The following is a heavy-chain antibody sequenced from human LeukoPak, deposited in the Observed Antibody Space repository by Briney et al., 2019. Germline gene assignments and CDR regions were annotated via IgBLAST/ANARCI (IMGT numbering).Heavy chain of an antibody. CDR3: ARGGVYSTSAVDY. CDR2: INTDGSST. D-gene: IGHD6-6*01. CDR1: GFTFSSYW. V-gene: IGHV3-74*01. J-gene: IGHJ4*02. Sequence: GGSLRLSCAASGFTFSSYWMHWVRQAPGKGLLWVSRINTDGSSTTYADSVKGRFTISRGNAKNTLYLQVNSLRAEDTAVYYCARGGVYSTSAVDYWGQGTLVTVSS.